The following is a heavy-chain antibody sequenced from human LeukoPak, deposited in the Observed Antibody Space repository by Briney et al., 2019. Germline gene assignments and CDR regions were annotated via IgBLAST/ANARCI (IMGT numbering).Heavy chain of an antibody. Sequence: SETLSLTCTVSGGSISSHYWTWIRQSPVKGLEWIGDISNSGSTSYNPSLKSRVTISIDTSKNQFSLKLSSVTAADTAVYYCASSTPLYFDYWGQGTLVTVSS. CDR1: GGSISSHY. J-gene: IGHJ4*02. CDR3: ASSTPLYFDY. V-gene: IGHV4-59*11. CDR2: ISNSGST.